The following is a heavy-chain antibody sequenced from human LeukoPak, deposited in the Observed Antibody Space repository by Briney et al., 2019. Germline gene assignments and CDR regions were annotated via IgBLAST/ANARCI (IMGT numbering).Heavy chain of an antibody. D-gene: IGHD2-2*01. J-gene: IGHJ3*02. CDR2: ISSSGSTI. CDR3: ARGGTHIVVVPAAPPVVGGYDGAFDI. Sequence: GGSLRLSCAASGFTFSSYEMNWVRQAPGKGLEWVSYISSSGSTIYYADSVKGRFTISRDNAKNSLYLQMNCLRAEDTAVYYCARGGTHIVVVPAAPPVVGGYDGAFDIWGQGTMVTVSS. V-gene: IGHV3-48*03. CDR1: GFTFSSYE.